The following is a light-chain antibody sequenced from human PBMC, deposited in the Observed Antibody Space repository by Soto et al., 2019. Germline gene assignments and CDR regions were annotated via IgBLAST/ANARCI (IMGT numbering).Light chain of an antibody. CDR3: CSKTSTNTLV. CDR2: EVH. Sequence: QSALTQPASVSGSPGQSITIPCTGTSSDVGGYKYVSWYQQVPGKVPKLIIFEVHNRPSGISNRFSGSKSGNTASLTISGLHPEDEGDYYCCSKTSTNTLVFGGGTKVTVL. V-gene: IGLV2-14*01. J-gene: IGLJ3*02. CDR1: SSDVGGYKY.